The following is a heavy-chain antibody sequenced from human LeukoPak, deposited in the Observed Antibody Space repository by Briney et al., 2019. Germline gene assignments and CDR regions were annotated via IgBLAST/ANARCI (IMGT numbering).Heavy chain of an antibody. D-gene: IGHD5-18*01. CDR1: GGSISSYY. J-gene: IGHJ4*02. Sequence: SETLSLTCTVSGGSISSYYWSWIRQPAGKGLEWIGRIYTSGSTNYNLSLKSRVTISVDTSKNQFSLKLSSVTAADTAVYYCARGYSYGFGYYFDYWGQGTLVTVSS. CDR2: IYTSGST. V-gene: IGHV4-4*07. CDR3: ARGYSYGFGYYFDY.